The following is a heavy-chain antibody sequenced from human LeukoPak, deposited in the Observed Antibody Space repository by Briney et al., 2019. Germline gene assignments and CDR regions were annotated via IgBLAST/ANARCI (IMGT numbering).Heavy chain of an antibody. V-gene: IGHV3-30*18. D-gene: IGHD5-18*01. CDR1: GSSFSSLG. CDR2: ISFEGGKK. J-gene: IGHJ3*02. Sequence: GRSLRPSRPPAGSSFSSLGMHWVSQQPRKRRMWVAFISFEGGKKYYADSGKGHFTISRDNSKNTLYLQMTSLTPDDTVAYYWAKGRQQWWTFDVLDNWGQGTMVSVSS. CDR3: AKGRQQWWTFDVLDN.